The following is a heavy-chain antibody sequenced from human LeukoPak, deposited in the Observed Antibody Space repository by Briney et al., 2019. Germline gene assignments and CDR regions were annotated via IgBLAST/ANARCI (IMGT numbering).Heavy chain of an antibody. CDR1: GFTFSSYS. CDR3: ARDLEDYGDYSWFDP. J-gene: IGHJ5*02. V-gene: IGHV3-21*01. CDR2: ISSSSSYI. D-gene: IGHD4-17*01. Sequence: PGGSLRLSCAASGFTFSSYSMNWVRQAPGKGLEWVSSISSSSSYIYYADSVKGRFTISRDNSKNTLYLQMNSLRAEDTAVYYCARDLEDYGDYSWFDPWGQGTLVTVSS.